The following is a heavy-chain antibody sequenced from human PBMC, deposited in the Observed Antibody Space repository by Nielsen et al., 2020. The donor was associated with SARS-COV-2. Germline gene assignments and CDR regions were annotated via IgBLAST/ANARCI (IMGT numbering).Heavy chain of an antibody. D-gene: IGHD6-13*01. CDR3: AKGGWAAVGYYFDY. Sequence: GESLKISCAASGFTFSYYAMHWVRQAPGKGLEWVAVISYDGHTRYYADSVKGRFTISRDNAKNSLYLQMNSLRAEDTALYYCAKGGWAAVGYYFDYWGQGTLVTVSS. V-gene: IGHV3-30*18. CDR1: GFTFSYYA. J-gene: IGHJ4*02. CDR2: ISYDGHTR.